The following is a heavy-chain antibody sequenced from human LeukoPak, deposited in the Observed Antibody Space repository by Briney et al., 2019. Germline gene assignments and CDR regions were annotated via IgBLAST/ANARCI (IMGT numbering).Heavy chain of an antibody. D-gene: IGHD1-7*01. J-gene: IGHJ4*02. V-gene: IGHV3-7*01. CDR2: TKQDGSGK. CDR1: GFRFSSYW. CDR3: VGWGISGITNH. Sequence: GGSLRLSGAASGFRFSSYWMSWVRQAPGKGLEWVAQTKQDGSGKYYVDSVKGRFTTSRDKNSLFLQMNSVRAEDTAVYYCVGWGISGITNHWGQGTLVAVSS.